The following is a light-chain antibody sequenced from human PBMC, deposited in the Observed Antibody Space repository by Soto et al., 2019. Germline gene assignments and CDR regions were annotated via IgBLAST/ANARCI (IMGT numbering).Light chain of an antibody. Sequence: DIQMTQSPSSLSASVGDRITITCRASQTIRNYLNWYEQKPGRAPKLLIYTASTLQSGVPTRFSCSGSGTDFTLTISNLQPEDFATYYCQQSYSTPLTFGGGTRVEMK. CDR3: QQSYSTPLT. CDR2: TAS. CDR1: QTIRNY. J-gene: IGKJ4*01. V-gene: IGKV1-39*01.